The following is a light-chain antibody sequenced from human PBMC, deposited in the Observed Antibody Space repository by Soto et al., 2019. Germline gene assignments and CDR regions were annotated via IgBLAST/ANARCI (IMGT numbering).Light chain of an antibody. V-gene: IGLV1-44*01. Sequence: QSVLTQPPSASGTPGERVHIFCSGSSFHIGANPINWYQQLPGKAPKLLIYNNDQRPSGVPDRFSASKSGTSASLAISGLQSEYEADYYCEAWDYSLYGAVLGGGTKLTVL. CDR1: SFHIGANP. CDR3: EAWDYSLYGAV. CDR2: NND. J-gene: IGLJ2*01.